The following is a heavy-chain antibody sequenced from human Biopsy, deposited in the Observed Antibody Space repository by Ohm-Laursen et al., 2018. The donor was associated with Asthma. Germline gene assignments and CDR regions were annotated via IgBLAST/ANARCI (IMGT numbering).Heavy chain of an antibody. D-gene: IGHD6-13*01. V-gene: IGHV4-39*01. J-gene: IGHJ6*02. CDR1: SGSGGYMRSGNYY. CDR2: IYYSGTT. Sequence: SQTLSLTCSLSSGSGGYMRSGNYYWGWIRQPPGKGLEWIGSIYYSGTTYYNPSLESRVTVSADTSKNQFSLKLTSATAADTAVYYCVRGSSSWHHGPLHYYYGLDVWGQGTTATVSS. CDR3: VRGSSSWHHGPLHYYYGLDV.